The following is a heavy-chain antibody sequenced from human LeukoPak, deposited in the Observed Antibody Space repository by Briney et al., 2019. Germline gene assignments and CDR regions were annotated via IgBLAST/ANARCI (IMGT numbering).Heavy chain of an antibody. CDR3: ARDSLEVRGRDYFDY. J-gene: IGHJ4*02. CDR2: ISSSGSTI. Sequence: GGSLRPSCAASGFTFSSYEMNWVRQAPGKGLEWVSYISSSGSTIYYADSVKGRFTISRDNAKNSLYLQMNSLRAEDTAVYYCARDSLEVRGRDYFDYWGQGTLVTVSS. D-gene: IGHD3-10*01. CDR1: GFTFSSYE. V-gene: IGHV3-48*03.